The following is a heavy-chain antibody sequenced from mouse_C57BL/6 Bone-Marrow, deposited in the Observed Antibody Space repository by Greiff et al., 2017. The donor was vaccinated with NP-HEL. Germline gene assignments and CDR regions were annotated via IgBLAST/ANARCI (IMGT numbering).Heavy chain of an antibody. CDR3: ARSGYYYGSSYDFDV. CDR1: GYTFTSYW. Sequence: QVQLKESGAELVKPGASVKMSCKASGYTFTSYWITWVKQRPGQGLEWIGDIYPGSGSTNYNEKFKSKATLTVDTSSSTAYMQLSSLTSEDSAVYYCARSGYYYGSSYDFDVWGTGTTVTVSS. J-gene: IGHJ1*03. D-gene: IGHD1-1*01. V-gene: IGHV1-55*01. CDR2: IYPGSGST.